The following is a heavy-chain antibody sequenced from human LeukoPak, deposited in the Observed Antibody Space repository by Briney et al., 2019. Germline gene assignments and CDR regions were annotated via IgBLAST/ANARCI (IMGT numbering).Heavy chain of an antibody. V-gene: IGHV3-33*03. J-gene: IGHJ3*02. CDR2: IWYDGTNQ. Sequence: PGKSLRLSCAASGFALSSSAMHWVRQAPGKGLEWVADIWYDGTNQNYADSVKGRFTISRDNSKNTLYLQMNSLRAEDTAVFYCATAASPRDAFDIWGQGTMVTVSS. CDR3: ATAASPRDAFDI. D-gene: IGHD2-15*01. CDR1: GFALSSSA.